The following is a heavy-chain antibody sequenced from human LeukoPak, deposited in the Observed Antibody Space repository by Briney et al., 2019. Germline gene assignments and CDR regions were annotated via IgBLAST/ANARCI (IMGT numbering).Heavy chain of an antibody. D-gene: IGHD2/OR15-2a*01. Sequence: GGSLRLSCAVSGFTFNSYWMHWVRQAPGKGLVWVSRINTDGGSTTYADSVKGRFTISRDNAKNTLYRQMNSLRAEDTAVYYSARALLAPCYFDYWGQGALVTVSS. CDR3: ARALLAPCYFDY. V-gene: IGHV3-74*01. CDR2: INTDGGST. CDR1: GFTFNSYW. J-gene: IGHJ4*02.